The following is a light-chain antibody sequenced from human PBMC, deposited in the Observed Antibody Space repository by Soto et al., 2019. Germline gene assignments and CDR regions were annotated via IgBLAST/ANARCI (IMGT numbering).Light chain of an antibody. J-gene: IGLJ1*01. V-gene: IGLV2-14*01. Sequence: QSALTQPASVSGSPGQSITISCSGTSSDVGDYNYVSWYQQYPGKAPKLMIYEVSDRPSGVSDRFSGSKSGDTASLTISGLQAEDEADYYCTSYTISSTLVFGGGTKVTVL. CDR1: SSDVGDYNY. CDR3: TSYTISSTLV. CDR2: EVS.